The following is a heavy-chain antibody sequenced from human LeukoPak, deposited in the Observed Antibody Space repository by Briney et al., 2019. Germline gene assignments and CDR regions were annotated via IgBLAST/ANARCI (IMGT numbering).Heavy chain of an antibody. Sequence: SETLSLTCAVYGGSFSGYYWSWIRQPPGKGLEWIGEINHSGSTNYNPSLKSRVTISVDTSKNQFSLKLSSVTAADTAVYYCARDHRLPAAGFYYYYYGMDVWGQGTTVTVSS. V-gene: IGHV4-34*01. J-gene: IGHJ6*02. D-gene: IGHD6-13*01. CDR2: INHSGST. CDR3: ARDHRLPAAGFYYYYYGMDV. CDR1: GGSFSGYY.